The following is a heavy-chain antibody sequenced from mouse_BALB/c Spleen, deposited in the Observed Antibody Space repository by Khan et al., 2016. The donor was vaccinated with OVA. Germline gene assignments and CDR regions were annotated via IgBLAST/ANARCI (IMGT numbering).Heavy chain of an antibody. D-gene: IGHD1-1*01. J-gene: IGHJ2*01. CDR1: GYSITTDYA. CDR2: ISYSGNT. Sequence: EVQFVESGPGLVKPSQSLSLTCTVTGYSITTDYAWNWIRQFPGNRLEWMGFISYSGNTNYNPSLKSRISITRDTSKNQFFLQLKSVTTKDTARNYCARVYGGDFDYWGQGTTLTVSS. V-gene: IGHV3-2*02. CDR3: ARVYGGDFDY.